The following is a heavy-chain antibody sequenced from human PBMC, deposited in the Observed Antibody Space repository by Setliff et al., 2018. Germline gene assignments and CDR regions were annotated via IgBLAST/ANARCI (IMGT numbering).Heavy chain of an antibody. D-gene: IGHD2-2*01. CDR1: GGSISSSSYY. CDR3: ARALGYCSRTSCYADAFDI. J-gene: IGHJ3*02. V-gene: IGHV4-39*07. CDR2: MYHSGST. Sequence: SETLSLTCTVSGGSISSSSYYWGWIRQPPGKGLEWIGSMYHSGSTYYNPSLKSRVTISVDTSKNQFSLKLNYVTAADTAVYYCARALGYCSRTSCYADAFDIWGQGTMVTVSS.